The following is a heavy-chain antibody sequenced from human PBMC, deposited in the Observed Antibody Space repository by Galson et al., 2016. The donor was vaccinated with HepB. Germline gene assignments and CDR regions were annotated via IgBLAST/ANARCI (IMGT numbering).Heavy chain of an antibody. Sequence: QSGAEVKKPGESLKISCKGSGFSFTNYWIGWVRQMPGKGLEWMGIIYPDDSDTRYSPSFQGQVTISADKSISTAYLQWSSLKASDTAMYYCATLYWNADDYNGMDVWGPGTTVTVSS. D-gene: IGHD1-1*01. J-gene: IGHJ6*02. CDR2: IYPDDSDT. CDR1: GFSFTNYW. CDR3: ATLYWNADDYNGMDV. V-gene: IGHV5-51*03.